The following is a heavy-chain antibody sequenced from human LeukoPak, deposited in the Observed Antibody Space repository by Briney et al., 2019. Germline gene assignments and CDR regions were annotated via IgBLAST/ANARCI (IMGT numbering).Heavy chain of an antibody. J-gene: IGHJ5*02. D-gene: IGHD6-19*01. Sequence: SESLSLTCAVYGGSFSGYYWSWIRQPPGKGLEWIGEINHSGSTNYNPSLKSRVTISVDTSKNQFSLKLSSVTAADTAVYYCAGDAGYSSGWYWFDPWGQGTPVTVSS. CDR2: INHSGST. CDR1: GGSFSGYY. V-gene: IGHV4-34*01. CDR3: AGDAGYSSGWYWFDP.